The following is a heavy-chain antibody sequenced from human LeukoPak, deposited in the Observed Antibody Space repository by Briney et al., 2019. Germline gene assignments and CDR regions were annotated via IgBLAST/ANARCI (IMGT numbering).Heavy chain of an antibody. CDR1: GYTFTSYG. J-gene: IGHJ5*02. CDR2: INTNTGNP. D-gene: IGHD6-13*01. Sequence: ASVKVSCKASGYTFTSYGISWVRQAPGQGLEWMGWINTNTGNPTYAQGFTGRFVFSLDTSVSTAYLQISSLKAEDTAVYYCARDRVGAAAAGDWFDPWGQGTLVTVSS. V-gene: IGHV7-4-1*02. CDR3: ARDRVGAAAAGDWFDP.